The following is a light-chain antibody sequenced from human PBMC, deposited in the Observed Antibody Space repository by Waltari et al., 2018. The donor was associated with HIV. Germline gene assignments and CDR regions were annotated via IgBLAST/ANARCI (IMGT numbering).Light chain of an antibody. CDR3: ASNRFDYTLI. Sequence: QSALTQPASVSGFPGQSITLSCTGISTHSRFYQYVSWYQQHPGSVPRLIIYDINSRPSGVSDHFSGSKSGNSASLTISGLQSGDEAHYYCASNRFDYTLIFGGGTKLTVL. V-gene: IGLV2-14*03. J-gene: IGLJ2*01. CDR2: DIN. CDR1: STHSRFYQY.